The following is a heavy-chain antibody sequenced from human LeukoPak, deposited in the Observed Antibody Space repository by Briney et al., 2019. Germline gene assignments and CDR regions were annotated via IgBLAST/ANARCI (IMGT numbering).Heavy chain of an antibody. V-gene: IGHV3-7*04. CDR1: GFTISNYW. CDR2: INPDGSEK. Sequence: HPGGSLRLSCAASGFTISNYWISCVRQAPGKGLEWVANINPDGSEKYYVDSVRGRFTISRDNVNNSLFLQMNSLRAEDTAVYYCARDDKPNSMDIWGQGTTVTVSS. J-gene: IGHJ6*02. CDR3: ARDDKPNSMDI. D-gene: IGHD1-14*01.